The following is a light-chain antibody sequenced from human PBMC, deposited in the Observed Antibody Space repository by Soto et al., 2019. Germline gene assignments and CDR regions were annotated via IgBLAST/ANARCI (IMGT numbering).Light chain of an antibody. CDR1: QGINKW. V-gene: IGKV1-12*01. Sequence: DIQLTQSPSSVSASVGDRVTISCRASQGINKWLAWYQQKPGKAPKLLISAASSMQSGIPSRFSGSGSGTDFTLTIQSLQPDDIATYYCQQYSSFPLTFGQGTKLEIK. CDR2: AAS. J-gene: IGKJ2*01. CDR3: QQYSSFPLT.